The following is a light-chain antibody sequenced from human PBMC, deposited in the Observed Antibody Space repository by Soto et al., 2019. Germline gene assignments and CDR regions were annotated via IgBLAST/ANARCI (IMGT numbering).Light chain of an antibody. V-gene: IGKV3-15*01. CDR2: GAS. Sequence: IGMTQSPATLSVSPGERATLFCRASQSVSSNLAWYQQKCGQAPRLLIYGASARATGIPARFSGSGSGTEFSLTISSLQSEDFATYYCLHHNFNQWTFGQGTKVDI. CDR3: LHHNFNQWT. J-gene: IGKJ1*01. CDR1: QSVSSN.